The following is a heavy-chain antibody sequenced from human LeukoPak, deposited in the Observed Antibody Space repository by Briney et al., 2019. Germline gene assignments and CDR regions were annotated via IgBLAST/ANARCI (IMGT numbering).Heavy chain of an antibody. CDR3: TSWGDTTAEYFQR. CDR1: GFTFNRCW. CDR2: INPDGRDT. D-gene: IGHD2-21*02. J-gene: IGHJ1*01. V-gene: IGHV3-7*01. Sequence: GGSLRLSCVVSGFTFNRCWMNWVRRAPGKGLEWVPHINPDGRDTHYVDSVQGRFTISRDHAQNSMYLQMNSLSVEDTAVYYCTSWGDTTAEYFQRWGQGTLVTVSS.